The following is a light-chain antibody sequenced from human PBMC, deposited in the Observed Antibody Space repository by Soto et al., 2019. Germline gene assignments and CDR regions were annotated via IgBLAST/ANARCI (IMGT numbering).Light chain of an antibody. J-gene: IGLJ1*01. V-gene: IGLV2-11*01. Sequence: SALTQPRSVSGSPGQSVTIYCTGNSSDVGGYNYVSWYQQHPGKAPKLMIYDVSKRPSGVPDRFSGSKSGNTASLTISGLQAEDEADYYCCSYAGSYSYVFGTGTKVTVL. CDR2: DVS. CDR1: SSDVGGYNY. CDR3: CSYAGSYSYV.